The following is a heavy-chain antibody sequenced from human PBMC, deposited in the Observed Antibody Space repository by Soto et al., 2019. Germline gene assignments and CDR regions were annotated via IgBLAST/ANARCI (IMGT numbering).Heavy chain of an antibody. D-gene: IGHD6-13*01. J-gene: IGHJ6*02. V-gene: IGHV1-2*04. CDR1: GYTFTGYY. CDR2: INPNSGGT. CDR3: ARDGSAADATLHYYYYGMDV. Sequence: ASVKVSCKASGYTFTGYYMHWVRQAPGQGLEWMGWINPNSGGTNYAQKFQGWVTMTRDTSISTAYMELSRLRSDDTAVYYCARDGSAADATLHYYYYGMDVWGQGPTVTVSS.